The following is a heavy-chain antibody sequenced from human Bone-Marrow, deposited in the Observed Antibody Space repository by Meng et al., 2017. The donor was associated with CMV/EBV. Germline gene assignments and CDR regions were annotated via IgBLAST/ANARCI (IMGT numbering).Heavy chain of an antibody. J-gene: IGHJ4*02. CDR3: TTVGDYYYDSSGYYYPTYYFDY. V-gene: IGHV3-15*01. D-gene: IGHD3-22*01. CDR2: IKSKTDGGTT. Sequence: MRWVRQAPGKGLEWVGRIKSKTDGGTTDYAAPVKGRFTISRDDSKNTLHLQMNSLKTEDTAVYYCTTVGDYYYDSSGYYYPTYYFDYWGQGTLVTVSS.